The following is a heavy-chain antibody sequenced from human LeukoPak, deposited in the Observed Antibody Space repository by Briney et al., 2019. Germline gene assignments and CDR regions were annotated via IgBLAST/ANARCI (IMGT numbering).Heavy chain of an antibody. J-gene: IGHJ4*02. CDR1: GFTFSSFG. Sequence: GGSLGLSCAASGFTFSSFGMHWVRQAPDKGLEWVAVTPNDRRNNYYAESVKGRFTISRDNSKSTLYLQMNSLRTEDTAVYYCATSRDFYDTSGYYPYYFDCWGQGTLVTVSS. D-gene: IGHD3-22*01. V-gene: IGHV3-30*03. CDR2: TPNDRRNN. CDR3: ATSRDFYDTSGYYPYYFDC.